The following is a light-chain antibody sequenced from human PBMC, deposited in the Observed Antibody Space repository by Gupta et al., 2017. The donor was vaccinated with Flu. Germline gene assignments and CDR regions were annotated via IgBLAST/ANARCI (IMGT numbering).Light chain of an antibody. V-gene: IGLV3-21*01. J-gene: IGLJ2*01. Sequence: TARLNCGGDNIGRKTVHWYQQKSGQAPGLVIYDDEDRHPGRPERVSGSNSGNTATVTISRVDAGDEDDYYCQGWETRDHANVVFGGGTKLTVL. CDR2: DDE. CDR3: QGWETRDHANVV. CDR1: NIGRKT.